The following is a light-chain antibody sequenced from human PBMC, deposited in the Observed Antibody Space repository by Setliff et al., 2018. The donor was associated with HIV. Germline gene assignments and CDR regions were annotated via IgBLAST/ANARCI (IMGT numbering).Light chain of an antibody. J-gene: IGLJ1*01. V-gene: IGLV2-14*03. CDR1: SNDIGGYSY. CDR2: DVS. CDR3: CSYTSSSTRL. Sequence: SVLTQPASVSGSPGQSITISCTGTSNDIGGYSYVSWYQQYPGKAPKMMIYDVSKRPSGVSNRFSASKAGNMASLTISGLQPEDEADYYCCSYTSSSTRLFGTGTKGTVL.